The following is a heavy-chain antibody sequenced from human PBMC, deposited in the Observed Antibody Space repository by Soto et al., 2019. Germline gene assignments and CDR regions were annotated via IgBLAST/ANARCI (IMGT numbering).Heavy chain of an antibody. J-gene: IGHJ4*02. CDR3: AKDPTYYYDSSGYYSDY. D-gene: IGHD3-22*01. CDR1: GFTFSSYA. Sequence: GGSLRLSCAASGFTFSSYAMSWVRQAPGKGLEWVSAISGSGGSTYYADSVKGRFTISRDNSKNTLYLQMNSLRAEDTAVYYCAKDPTYYYDSSGYYSDYWGQGTLVTVSS. V-gene: IGHV3-23*01. CDR2: ISGSGGST.